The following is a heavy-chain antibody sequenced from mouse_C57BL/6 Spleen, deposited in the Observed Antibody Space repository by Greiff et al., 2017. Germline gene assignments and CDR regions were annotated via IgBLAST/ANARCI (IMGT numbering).Heavy chain of an antibody. Sequence: QVQLQQSGTELVKPGASVKLSCKASGYTFTSYWMHWVKQRPGQGLEWIGNINPSNGGTNYNEKFKSKATLTVDKSSSTAYMQLSSLTSEDSAVYYCARGIDGYYPDYYAMDYWGQGTSVTVSS. V-gene: IGHV1-53*01. CDR3: ARGIDGYYPDYYAMDY. D-gene: IGHD2-3*01. CDR1: GYTFTSYW. J-gene: IGHJ4*01. CDR2: INPSNGGT.